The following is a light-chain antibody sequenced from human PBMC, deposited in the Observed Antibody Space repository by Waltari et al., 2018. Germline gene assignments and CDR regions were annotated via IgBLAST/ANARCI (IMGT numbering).Light chain of an antibody. J-gene: IGKJ1*01. CDR3: HQYKYWPLT. Sequence: DIVMTQSPATLSVSPGERVTLSCRASQSVSTNLAWCQQKPGHAPRLLISVASTRATGIPARCRGGGSGTDFSLTSSSRQSEDFAVYYCHQYKYWPLTFGHGTKLEI. CDR2: VAS. CDR1: QSVSTN. V-gene: IGKV3-15*01.